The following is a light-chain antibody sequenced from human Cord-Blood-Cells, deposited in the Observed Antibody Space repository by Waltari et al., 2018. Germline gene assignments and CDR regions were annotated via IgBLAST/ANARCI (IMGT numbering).Light chain of an antibody. CDR2: KDS. CDR1: AFPKQY. Sequence: SYELPQPPSVSVSPGPPARITCSGDAFPKQYAFWYQQKPGQAPVLVIYKDSERPSGIPERFSGSSSGTTVTLTISGVQAEDEADYYCQSADSSGTYWVFGGGTKLTVL. V-gene: IGLV3-25*03. J-gene: IGLJ3*02. CDR3: QSADSSGTYWV.